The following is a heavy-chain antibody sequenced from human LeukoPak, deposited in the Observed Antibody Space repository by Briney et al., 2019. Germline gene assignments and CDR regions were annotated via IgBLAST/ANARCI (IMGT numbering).Heavy chain of an antibody. Sequence: PGGSLRLSCAASGFTFRSYGMHWVRQAPGKGLEWVAFIHYDGSNKYYADSVKGRFTISRDNSKNTLYVQMNGLRAEDTAVYYCARDPTTVTTPRWFDPWGQGTLVTVSS. CDR3: ARDPTTVTTPRWFDP. CDR1: GFTFRSYG. V-gene: IGHV3-30*02. J-gene: IGHJ5*02. D-gene: IGHD4-17*01. CDR2: IHYDGSNK.